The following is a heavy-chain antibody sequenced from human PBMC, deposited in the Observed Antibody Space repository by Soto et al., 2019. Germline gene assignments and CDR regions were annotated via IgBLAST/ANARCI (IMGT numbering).Heavy chain of an antibody. V-gene: IGHV3-15*07. D-gene: IGHD3-3*01. CDR1: GFTFSNAW. CDR2: IKSKTDGGTT. Sequence: GGSLRLSCAASGFTFSNAWMNWVRQAPGKGLEWVGRIKSKTDGGTTDYAAPAKGRFTISRDDSKNTLYLQMNSLKTEDTAVYYCTTEPQYYDFWSGYLYWGQGTLVTVSS. J-gene: IGHJ4*02. CDR3: TTEPQYYDFWSGYLY.